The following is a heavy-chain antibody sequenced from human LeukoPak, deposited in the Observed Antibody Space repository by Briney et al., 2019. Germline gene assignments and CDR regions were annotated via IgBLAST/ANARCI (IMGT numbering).Heavy chain of an antibody. J-gene: IGHJ4*02. CDR1: GFTFSSYA. Sequence: GGSLRLSCAASGFTFSSYAMSWVRQAPGKGLEWVSAISGSSGSTYYADSVKGRFTISRDNSKTTLYLQMNSLRAEDTAVYYCAKVRDEWELPDYWGQGTLVTVSS. CDR3: AKVRDEWELPDY. CDR2: ISGSSGST. V-gene: IGHV3-23*01. D-gene: IGHD1-26*01.